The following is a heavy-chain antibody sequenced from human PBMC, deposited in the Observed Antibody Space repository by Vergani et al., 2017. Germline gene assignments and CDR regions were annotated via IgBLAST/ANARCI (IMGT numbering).Heavy chain of an antibody. D-gene: IGHD3-22*01. CDR1: GFTFSSYG. CDR2: IWYDGSNK. V-gene: IGHV3-33*01. Sequence: QVQLVESGGGVVQPGRSLRLSCAASGFTFSSYGMHWVRQAPGKGLEWVAVIWYDGSNKYYADSVKGRFTISRDNSKNTLYLQMNSLRAEDTAVYYCARGEDYYDSSGYSPYFDYWGQGTLVTVSS. J-gene: IGHJ4*02. CDR3: ARGEDYYDSSGYSPYFDY.